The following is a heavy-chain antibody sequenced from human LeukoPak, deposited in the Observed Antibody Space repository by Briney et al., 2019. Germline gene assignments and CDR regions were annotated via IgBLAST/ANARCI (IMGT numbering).Heavy chain of an antibody. CDR3: ARDRYYRDSSGYSGGRWFDP. V-gene: IGHV4-59*01. D-gene: IGHD3-22*01. J-gene: IGHJ5*02. Sequence: PSETLSLTCTVSGGSISSYYWSWIRQPPGRGLEWIGYIYYSGSTNYNPSLKSRVTISVDTSKNQFSLELSSVTAADTAGYYCARDRYYRDSSGYSGGRWFDPWGQGTLVTVSS. CDR2: IYYSGST. CDR1: GGSISSYY.